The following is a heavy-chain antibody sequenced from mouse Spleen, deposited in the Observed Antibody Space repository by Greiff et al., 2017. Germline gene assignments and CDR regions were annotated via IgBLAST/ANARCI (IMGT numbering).Heavy chain of an antibody. D-gene: IGHD5-1*01. J-gene: IGHJ4*01. CDR2: ISYDGSN. Sequence: EVQLQESGPGLVKPSQSLSLTCSVTGYSITSGYYWNWIRQFPGNKLEWMGYISYDGSNNYNPSLKNRISITRDTSKNQFFLKLNSVTTEDTATYYCARATYPYAMDYWGQGTSVTVSS. CDR3: ARATYPYAMDY. CDR1: GYSITSGYY. V-gene: IGHV3-6*01.